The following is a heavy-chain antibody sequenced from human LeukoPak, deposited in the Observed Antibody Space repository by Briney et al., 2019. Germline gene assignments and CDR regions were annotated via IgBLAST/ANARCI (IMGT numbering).Heavy chain of an antibody. Sequence: GGSLRLSCAASGFTFSSYAMSWVRQAPGKGLEWVSAISGSGGSTYYADSVKGRFTISRDNSKNTLYLQMNSLRAEDMAVYYCAKVRSVTIFGVVDYWGQGTLVTVSS. CDR2: ISGSGGST. V-gene: IGHV3-23*01. D-gene: IGHD3-3*01. CDR1: GFTFSSYA. CDR3: AKVRSVTIFGVVDY. J-gene: IGHJ4*02.